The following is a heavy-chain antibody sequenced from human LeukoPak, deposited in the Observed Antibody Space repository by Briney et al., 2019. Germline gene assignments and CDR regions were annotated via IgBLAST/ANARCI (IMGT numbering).Heavy chain of an antibody. Sequence: ASVKVSCKASGYTFTSYAMHWVRQAPGQRLEWMGWINAGNGNTKYSQKFQGRVTMTRDTSTSTVYMELSSLRSEDTAVYYCARGKPATARNWFDPWGQGTLVTVSS. CDR2: INAGNGNT. CDR3: ARGKPATARNWFDP. D-gene: IGHD2-21*02. V-gene: IGHV1-3*01. J-gene: IGHJ5*02. CDR1: GYTFTSYA.